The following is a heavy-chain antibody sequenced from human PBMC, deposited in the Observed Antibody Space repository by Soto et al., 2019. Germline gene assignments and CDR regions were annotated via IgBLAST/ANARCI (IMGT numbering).Heavy chain of an antibody. CDR2: INHSGST. J-gene: IGHJ3*01. V-gene: IGHV4-34*08. Sequence: QVQLQQWGAGLLKPSETLSLTCAVYGGTFRGXYWXXVRXXXXXGXEWIGEINHSGSTDYNSSLKSRVTISIDTSXXXXXXXXXXXXXXXXXXXXXXXXXXXXXXXXXHYTVTNDAFDFWGQGTMVTVSS. CDR3: XXXXXXXXXXXXHYTVTNDAFDF. CDR1: GGTFRGXY. D-gene: IGHD3-3*01.